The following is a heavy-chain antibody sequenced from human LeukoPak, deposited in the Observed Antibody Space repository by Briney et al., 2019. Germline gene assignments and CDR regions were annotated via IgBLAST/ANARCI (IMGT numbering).Heavy chain of an antibody. CDR3: ARVSQAPAYCSGGSCYSYPLYYYYMDV. V-gene: IGHV4-4*07. J-gene: IGHJ6*03. D-gene: IGHD2-15*01. CDR1: GGSISSYY. CDR2: IYTSGST. Sequence: SETLSLTCTVSGGSISSYYWSWIRQPAGKGLEWIGRIYTSGSTNYNPSLKSRVTMSVDTSKNQFSLKLSSVPAADTAVYYCARVSQAPAYCSGGSCYSYPLYYYYMDVWGKGTTVTVSS.